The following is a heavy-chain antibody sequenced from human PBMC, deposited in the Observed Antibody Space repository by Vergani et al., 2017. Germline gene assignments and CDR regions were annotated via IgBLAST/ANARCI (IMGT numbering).Heavy chain of an antibody. J-gene: IGHJ6*02. CDR2: ISGDGGST. CDR1: GFTLDDYA. CDR3: AKDTAQLLWFGEHGMDV. D-gene: IGHD3-10*01. V-gene: IGHV3-43*02. Sequence: EVQLVESGGGVVQPGGSLRLSCAASGFTLDDYAMHWVRQAPGKGLEWVSLISGDGGSTYYADSVKGRFTISRDNSKNSLYLQMNSLRTEDTALYYCAKDTAQLLWFGEHGMDVWGQGTTVTVSS.